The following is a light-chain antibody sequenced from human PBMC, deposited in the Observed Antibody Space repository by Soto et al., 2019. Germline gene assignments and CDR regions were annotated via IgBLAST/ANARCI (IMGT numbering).Light chain of an antibody. CDR2: EVS. Sequence: QSALTQPASVSGSPGQSITISCTGTRSDVGGYNLVSWYQHHPRKAPKLVIYEVSERPSGVSYRFSGAKSGNTASLTISGLQAGDDADYYCCSYAGSVDHYVFGTGTKLTVL. V-gene: IGLV2-23*02. CDR1: RSDVGGYNL. J-gene: IGLJ1*01. CDR3: CSYAGSVDHYV.